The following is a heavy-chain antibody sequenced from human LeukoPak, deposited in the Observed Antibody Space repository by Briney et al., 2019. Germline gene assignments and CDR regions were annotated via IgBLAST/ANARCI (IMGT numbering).Heavy chain of an antibody. CDR1: GFTVSSND. CDR2: IHSGDNT. J-gene: IGHJ4*02. D-gene: IGHD1-26*01. V-gene: IGHV3-53*01. Sequence: GGYLRLSCTASGFTVSSNDMSWVRQAPGKGLEWVSVIHSGDNTYYADSLKDRFTISRDNSKNTLYLQMNSLRAEDTAVYYCARVRGSYSCDYWGQGTLVTVSS. CDR3: ARVRGSYSCDY.